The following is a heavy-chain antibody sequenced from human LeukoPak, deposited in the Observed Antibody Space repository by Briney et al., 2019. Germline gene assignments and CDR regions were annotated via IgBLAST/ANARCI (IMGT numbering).Heavy chain of an antibody. V-gene: IGHV4-39*01. D-gene: IGHD3-16*01. CDR3: VRSPPPPPKMITPPPFYYFDF. CDR2: IFYTGSS. J-gene: IGHJ4*02. CDR1: GGSITSQSSY. Sequence: SETLSLTCTVSGGSITSQSSYWGWIRQSPGTGLEWIGNIFYTGSSYYNPSLKSRVTLSLDTSNHQFSMKLSSVTATDTAVYYCVRSPPPPPKMITPPPFYYFDFWGQGALVTVSS.